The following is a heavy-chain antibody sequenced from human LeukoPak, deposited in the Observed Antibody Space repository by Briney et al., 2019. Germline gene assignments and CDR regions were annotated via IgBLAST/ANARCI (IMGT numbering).Heavy chain of an antibody. CDR2: ISYSGST. CDR1: GGSISNYY. V-gene: IGHV4-59*08. J-gene: IGHJ5*02. Sequence: RPSETLSLTCTASGGSISNYYWSWIQQPPGKGLQWIGYISYSGSTTYIPSLKSRVTITVETSNNHFPLQLSTVTAPDNAGYYRGKQYSSNCRWFDPWGQGTLVTVSS. CDR3: GKQYSSNCRWFDP. D-gene: IGHD6-13*01.